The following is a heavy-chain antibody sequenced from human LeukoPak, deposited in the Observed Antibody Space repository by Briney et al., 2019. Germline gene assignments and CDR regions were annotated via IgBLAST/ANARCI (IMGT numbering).Heavy chain of an antibody. Sequence: KPSETLSLTCTVSGGSISTYYWSWIRQPPGKGLEWIGYIYYSGSTNYNPSLKSRVTISVDTSKNQFSLKLSSVTAADTAVYYCASANIVVVTAIPYYFDYWGQGTLVTVSS. CDR3: ASANIVVVTAIPYYFDY. V-gene: IGHV4-59*12. CDR1: GGSISTYY. J-gene: IGHJ4*02. CDR2: IYYSGST. D-gene: IGHD2-21*02.